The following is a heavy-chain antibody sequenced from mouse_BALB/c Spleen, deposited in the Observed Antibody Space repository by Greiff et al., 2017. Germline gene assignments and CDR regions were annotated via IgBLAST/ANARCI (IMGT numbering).Heavy chain of an antibody. J-gene: IGHJ1*01. Sequence: VQLQQSGPELVKPGASVKISCKASGYTFTDYNMHWVKQSHGKSLEWIGYIYPYNGGTGYNQKFKSKAPLTVDNSSSTAYMELRSLTSEDSAVYYCARSLYYGSSYWYFDVWGAGTTVTVAS. CDR1: GYTFTDYN. CDR3: ARSLYYGSSYWYFDV. V-gene: IGHV1S29*02. CDR2: IYPYNGGT. D-gene: IGHD1-1*01.